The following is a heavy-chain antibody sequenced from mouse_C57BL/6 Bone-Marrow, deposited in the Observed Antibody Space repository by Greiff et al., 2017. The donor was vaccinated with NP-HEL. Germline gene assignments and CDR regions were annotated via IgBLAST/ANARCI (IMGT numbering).Heavy chain of an antibody. V-gene: IGHV5-4*01. Sequence: DVMLVESGGGLVKPGGSLKLSCAASGFTFSSYAMSWVRQTPEKRLEWVATISDGGSYTYYPDNVKGRFTISRDNAKNNLYLQMSHLKSEDTAMYYCARDRGTTVAFDYWGQGTTLTVSS. CDR1: GFTFSSYA. D-gene: IGHD1-1*01. J-gene: IGHJ2*01. CDR2: ISDGGSYT. CDR3: ARDRGTTVAFDY.